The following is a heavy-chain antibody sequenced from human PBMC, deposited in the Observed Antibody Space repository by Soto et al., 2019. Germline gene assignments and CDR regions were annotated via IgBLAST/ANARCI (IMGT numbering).Heavy chain of an antibody. D-gene: IGHD2-2*01. V-gene: IGHV3-11*01. CDR1: GFIFSDYY. J-gene: IGHJ3*02. CDR3: ARPYCTSTSGYSAFNI. Sequence: QVQLVESGGGLVKPGGSLRLSCAASGFIFSDYYMNWIRQTPGKGPEWLSYISGSGDTIYYADSVKGRFTISRDNAKNSLFLQMNSLRAEDMAVYYCARPYCTSTSGYSAFNIWGQGTLVTVSS. CDR2: ISGSGDTI.